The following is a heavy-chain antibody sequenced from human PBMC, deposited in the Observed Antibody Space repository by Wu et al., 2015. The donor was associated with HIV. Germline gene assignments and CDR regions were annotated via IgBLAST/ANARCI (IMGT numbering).Heavy chain of an antibody. CDR3: ARDQEYGSGSYGLNWFDP. D-gene: IGHD3-10*01. J-gene: IGHJ5*02. CDR2: IIPIFGTA. CDR1: GGTFSSYA. Sequence: QVQLVQSGAEVKKPGSSVKVSCKASGGTFSSYAISWVRQAPGQGLEWMGRIIPIFGTANYAQKFQGRVTITADESTSTAYMELSSLRSEDTAVYYCARDQEYGSGSYGLNWFDPWGQGTLVTVSS. V-gene: IGHV1-69*13.